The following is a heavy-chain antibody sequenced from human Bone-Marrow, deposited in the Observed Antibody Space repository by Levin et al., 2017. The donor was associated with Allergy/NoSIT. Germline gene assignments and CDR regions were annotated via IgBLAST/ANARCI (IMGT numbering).Heavy chain of an antibody. V-gene: IGHV1-69*06. CDR2: IIPIFGTA. J-gene: IGHJ5*02. CDR1: GGTFSSYA. D-gene: IGHD2-15*01. CDR3: ARDSVVVVAATDENNWFDP. Sequence: SVKVSCKASGGTFSSYAISWVRQAPGQGLEWMGGIIPIFGTANYAQKFQGRVTITADKSTSTAYMELSSLRSEDTAVYYCARDSVVVVAATDENNWFDPWGQGTLVTVSS.